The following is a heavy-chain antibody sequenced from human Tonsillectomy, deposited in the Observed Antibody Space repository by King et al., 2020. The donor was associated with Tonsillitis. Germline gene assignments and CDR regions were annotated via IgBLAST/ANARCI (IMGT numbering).Heavy chain of an antibody. Sequence: VQLQESGPGLVKPSETLSLTCAVSGYSISSGYYWGWIRQPPGKGLEWIGSIYHSGSTYYNPSLKSRVTISVDTSKNQFSLKLSSVTAADTAVYYWARGGGYGYGYYYGMDVWGQGTTVTVSS. D-gene: IGHD5-18*01. J-gene: IGHJ6*02. CDR3: ARGGGYGYGYYYGMDV. CDR2: IYHSGST. CDR1: GYSISSGYY. V-gene: IGHV4-38-2*01.